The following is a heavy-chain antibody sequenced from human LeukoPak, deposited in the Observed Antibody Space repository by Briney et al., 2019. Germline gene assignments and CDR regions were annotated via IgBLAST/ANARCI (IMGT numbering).Heavy chain of an antibody. CDR1: GGSISNYY. CDR3: ARRLDYDFWSGYYG. Sequence: RSETLSLTCTVSGGSISNYYWTWIREPPGKGLEWIGYIYYSGSTNYNPSLKSRVTISVDTSKNQFSLKLSSVTAADTAVYYCARRLDYDFWSGYYGWGQGTLVTVSS. V-gene: IGHV4-59*01. CDR2: IYYSGST. J-gene: IGHJ4*02. D-gene: IGHD3-3*01.